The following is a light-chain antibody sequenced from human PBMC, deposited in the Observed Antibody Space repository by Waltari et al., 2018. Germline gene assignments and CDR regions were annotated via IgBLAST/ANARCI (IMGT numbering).Light chain of an antibody. CDR2: GAS. V-gene: IGKV3-11*01. J-gene: IGKJ5*01. Sequence: EIVLTQSPATLSLSPGERATLACRASQSVSSYLAWYQHKPGQAPRPLIYGASNRATGIPARFSGSGSGTDFTLTISSLEPEEFAVYYCQQRTNWITFGQGTRLEIK. CDR1: QSVSSY. CDR3: QQRTNWIT.